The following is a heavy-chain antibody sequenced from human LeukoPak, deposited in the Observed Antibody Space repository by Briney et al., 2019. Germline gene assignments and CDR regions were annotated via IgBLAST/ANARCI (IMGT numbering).Heavy chain of an antibody. CDR1: GGSFSGYY. J-gene: IGHJ4*02. CDR2: INHSGST. V-gene: IGHV4-34*01. Sequence: SETLSLTCAVYGGSFSGYYWSWIRQPPGKGLEWIGEINHSGSTNYNPSLKSRVPISVDTSKNQFSLKLSSVTAADTAVYYCARGHGGGIAAAGDNFDYWGQGTLVTVSS. CDR3: ARGHGGGIAAAGDNFDY. D-gene: IGHD6-13*01.